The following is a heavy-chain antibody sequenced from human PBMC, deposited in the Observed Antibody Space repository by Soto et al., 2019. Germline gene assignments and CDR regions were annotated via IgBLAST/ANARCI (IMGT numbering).Heavy chain of an antibody. CDR2: IYYSGST. V-gene: IGHV4-59*01. J-gene: IGHJ5*02. CDR3: ARDLASSSWYQGWFDP. CDR1: GGSISSYY. D-gene: IGHD6-13*01. Sequence: QVQLQESGPGLVKPSETLSLTCTVSGGSISSYYWSWIRQPPGKGLEWIGYIYYSGSTNYNPSLKRRVTISVDTSKNQFSLKLSSVTAADTAVYYCARDLASSSWYQGWFDPWGQGTLVTVSS.